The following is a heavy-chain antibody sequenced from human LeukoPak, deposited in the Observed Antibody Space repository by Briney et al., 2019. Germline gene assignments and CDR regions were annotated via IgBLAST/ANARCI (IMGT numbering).Heavy chain of an antibody. V-gene: IGHV1-8*01. CDR3: ARSNIVATIPPRY. CDR2: MNPNSGNT. J-gene: IGHJ4*02. D-gene: IGHD5-12*01. Sequence: ASVKVSCKASGYTFTSYDISWVRQATGQGLEWMGWMNPNSGNTGYAQKFQGRVTMTRNTSISTAYMELSSLRSEDTAVYYCARSNIVATIPPRYWGQGTLVTVSS. CDR1: GYTFTSYD.